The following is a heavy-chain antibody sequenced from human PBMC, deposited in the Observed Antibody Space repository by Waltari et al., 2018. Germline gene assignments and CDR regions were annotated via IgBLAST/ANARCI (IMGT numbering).Heavy chain of an antibody. Sequence: EVQLVEAGGDIVQPGGALRLSCAASGIRFSDSWERWVRQVPGKGLVWVSRINSDGSSISYSDSVKGRFTISRDNSKNMLYLQLNSLRAEDTAVYYCARKGGRGYTYGPFYYDSWGQGTLVTVSS. D-gene: IGHD5-18*01. CDR2: INSDGSSI. CDR1: GIRFSDSW. CDR3: ARKGGRGYTYGPFYYDS. J-gene: IGHJ4*02. V-gene: IGHV3-74*01.